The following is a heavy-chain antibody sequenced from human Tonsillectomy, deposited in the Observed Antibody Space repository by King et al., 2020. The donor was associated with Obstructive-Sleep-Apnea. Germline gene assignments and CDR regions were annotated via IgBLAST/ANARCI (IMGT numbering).Heavy chain of an antibody. V-gene: IGHV4-38-2*02. CDR2: IYHSGST. Sequence: QLQESGPGLVKPSETLFLTCTVSGYSISSGYYWGWIRQPPGKGLEWIGSIYHSGSTYYNPSLKSRVTISVDTSKNQFSLKLSSVTAADTAVYYCARDMLSSSSGSGMDVWGQGTTVTVSS. CDR3: ARDMLSSSSGSGMDV. J-gene: IGHJ6*02. D-gene: IGHD6-6*01. CDR1: GYSISSGYY.